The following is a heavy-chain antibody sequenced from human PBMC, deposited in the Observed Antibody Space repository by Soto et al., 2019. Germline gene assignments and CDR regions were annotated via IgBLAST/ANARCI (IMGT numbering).Heavy chain of an antibody. D-gene: IGHD5-18*01. Sequence: ASVKVPCKASGYTFTSDGSSWVRQAPGQGLEWMGWISAYNGNTSYAQKLQGRVTMTTDTSTSTAYMELRSLRSDDTAVYYCARDRTGGCGCGYSFDYWGQGTLDTDSS. CDR3: ARDRTGGCGCGYSFDY. CDR2: ISAYNGNT. V-gene: IGHV1-18*01. CDR1: GYTFTSDG. J-gene: IGHJ4*02.